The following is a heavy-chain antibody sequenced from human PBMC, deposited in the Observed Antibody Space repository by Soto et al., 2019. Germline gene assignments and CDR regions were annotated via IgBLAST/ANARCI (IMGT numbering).Heavy chain of an antibody. CDR3: TRTPYYDILTGYSKYRNWFDP. V-gene: IGHV3-73*01. D-gene: IGHD3-9*01. CDR2: IRSKANSYAT. J-gene: IGHJ5*02. CDR1: GFTFSGSA. Sequence: GGSLRLSCAASGFTFSGSAMHWVRQASGKGLEWVGRIRSKANSYATAYAASVKGRFTISRDDSKNTAYLQMNSLKTEDTAVYYCTRTPYYDILTGYSKYRNWFDPWGQGTLVTVSS.